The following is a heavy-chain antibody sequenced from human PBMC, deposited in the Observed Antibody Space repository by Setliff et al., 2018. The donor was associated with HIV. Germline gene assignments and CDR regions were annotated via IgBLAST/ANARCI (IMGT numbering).Heavy chain of an antibody. D-gene: IGHD7-27*01. CDR1: GGSISSYY. J-gene: IGHJ3*02. CDR2: IYTSGGT. V-gene: IGHV4-4*07. Sequence: PSETLSLTCTVSGGSISSYYWSWILQPAGKGLEWIGRIYTSGGTKYNPSLKSRVTMSIDTSKNQFSLKLSSLTAADTAVYYCARLWGSAQAFDIWGQGTMVTVSS. CDR3: ARLWGSAQAFDI.